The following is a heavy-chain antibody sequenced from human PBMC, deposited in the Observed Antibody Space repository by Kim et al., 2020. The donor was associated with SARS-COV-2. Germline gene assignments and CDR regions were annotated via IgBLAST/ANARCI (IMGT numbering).Heavy chain of an antibody. Sequence: GGSLRLSCAASGFTFSSYGMHWVRQAPGKGLEWVAIIWYDGSNKYYADSVKGRFTISRDNSKNTLYLQMNSLRAEDTAVYYCAKGDRSTRGVIPHFDYWGQGTLVTVSS. V-gene: IGHV3-33*06. D-gene: IGHD3-10*01. J-gene: IGHJ4*02. CDR3: AKGDRSTRGVIPHFDY. CDR1: GFTFSSYG. CDR2: IWYDGSNK.